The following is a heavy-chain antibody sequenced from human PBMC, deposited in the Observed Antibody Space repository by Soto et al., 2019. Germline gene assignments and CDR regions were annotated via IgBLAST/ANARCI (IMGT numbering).Heavy chain of an antibody. V-gene: IGHV4-34*01. Sequence: PSETLSLTCTVDGGSFSTYYWSWIRQPPGKGLEWIGEINHSGNTNYNPSLMGRVTMSFDTSKNQFSLKLSSVTAADTAVYYCTGPYPYYFDSWGQGTLVTVSS. CDR1: GGSFSTYY. CDR2: INHSGNT. D-gene: IGHD1-1*01. J-gene: IGHJ4*02. CDR3: TGPYPYYFDS.